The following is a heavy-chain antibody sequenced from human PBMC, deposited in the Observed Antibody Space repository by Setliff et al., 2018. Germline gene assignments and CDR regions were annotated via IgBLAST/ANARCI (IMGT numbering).Heavy chain of an antibody. CDR2: ISWDGGST. J-gene: IGHJ6*02. V-gene: IGHV3-43D*04. CDR1: GFTFSSYS. Sequence: LSCAASGFTFSSYSMNWVRQAPGKGLEWVSLISWDGGSTYYADSVKGRFTISRDNSKNSLYLQMNSLRAEDTALYYCAKDRRYYYYYGMDVWGQGTTVTVSS. CDR3: AKDRRYYYYYGMDV.